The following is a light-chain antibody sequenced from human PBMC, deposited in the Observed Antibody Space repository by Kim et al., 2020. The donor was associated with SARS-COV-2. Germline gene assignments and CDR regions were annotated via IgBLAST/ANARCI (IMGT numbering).Light chain of an antibody. J-gene: IGKJ1*01. V-gene: IGKV3-20*01. CDR2: GAS. CDR1: QSVSSSY. Sequence: EIVLTQSPGTLSLSPGERATLSCRASQSVSSSYLAWYQQKPGQAPRLLTYGASSRATGIPDRFSGSGSGTDFTLTISRLEPEDFAVYYCQQYGRSPLTFGQGTKVDIK. CDR3: QQYGRSPLT.